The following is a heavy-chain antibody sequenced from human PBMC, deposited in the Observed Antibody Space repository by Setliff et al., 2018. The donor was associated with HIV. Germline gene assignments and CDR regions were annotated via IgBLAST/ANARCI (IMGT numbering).Heavy chain of an antibody. CDR2: ISEYNGDT. Sequence: ASVKVSCKASGYTFTSYGISWVRQAPGQGLEWMGWISEYNGDTKYSQKFQGRLTMTRNTSTGTVYMELSSLRSEDTAVYYCARIGRTPYYYYYMDVWGKGTTVTVSS. V-gene: IGHV1-18*01. J-gene: IGHJ6*03. CDR1: GYTFTSYG. D-gene: IGHD2-15*01. CDR3: ARIGRTPYYYYYMDV.